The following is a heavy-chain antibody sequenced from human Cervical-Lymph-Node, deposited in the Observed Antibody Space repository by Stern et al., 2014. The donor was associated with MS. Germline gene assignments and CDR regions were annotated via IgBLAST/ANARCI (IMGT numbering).Heavy chain of an antibody. Sequence: MQLVESGAEVKKPGASVKVSCKASGYSFTAYYMHWVRQAHGQGLEWMGWIDPNSGGTKSAQNFQGRVTMTRDTSISTFYMELSGLTSDDTAVFYCARERHSMDVWGQGTTVTVSS. V-gene: IGHV1-2*02. CDR1: GYSFTAYY. CDR3: ARERHSMDV. CDR2: IDPNSGGT. J-gene: IGHJ6*02.